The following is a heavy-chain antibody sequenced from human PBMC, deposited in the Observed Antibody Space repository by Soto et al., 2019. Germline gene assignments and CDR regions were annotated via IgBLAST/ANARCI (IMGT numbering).Heavy chain of an antibody. CDR1: GFTFSSYS. V-gene: IGHV3-48*04. CDR3: ARDRLGMILGDAFDI. Sequence: GGSLRLSCAASGFTFSSYSMNWVRQAPGKGLEWVSYISSSSTIYYADSVKGRFTISRDNAKNSLYLQMNSLRAEDTAVYYCARDRLGMILGDAFDIWGQGTMVTVSS. J-gene: IGHJ3*02. CDR2: ISSSSTI. D-gene: IGHD7-27*01.